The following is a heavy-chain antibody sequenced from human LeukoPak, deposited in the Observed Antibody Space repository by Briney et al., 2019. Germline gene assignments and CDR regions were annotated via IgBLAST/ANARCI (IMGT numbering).Heavy chain of an antibody. Sequence: GGSLRLSCAASGFTFSNYPMSWVRQAPGKGLDWVSAISDNGGTTQYADSVKGRFTISRDNSKNSLYLQMNSLRAEDTAVYYCARVRSPRYFDYWGQGTLVTVSS. J-gene: IGHJ4*02. V-gene: IGHV3-23*01. CDR1: GFTFSNYP. CDR2: ISDNGGTT. CDR3: ARVRSPRYFDY.